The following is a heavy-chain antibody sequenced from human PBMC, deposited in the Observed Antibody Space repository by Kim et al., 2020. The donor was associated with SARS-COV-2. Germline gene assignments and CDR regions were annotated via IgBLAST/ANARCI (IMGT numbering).Heavy chain of an antibody. D-gene: IGHD3-10*01. CDR3: AIDYYGSGSSNFDY. J-gene: IGHJ4*02. CDR2: IIPIFGTA. Sequence: SVKVSCKASGGTFSSYAISWVRQAPGQGLEWMGGIIPIFGTANYAQKFQGRVTITADESTSTAYMELSSLRSEDTAVYYCAIDYYGSGSSNFDYWGQGTLVTVSS. CDR1: GGTFSSYA. V-gene: IGHV1-69*13.